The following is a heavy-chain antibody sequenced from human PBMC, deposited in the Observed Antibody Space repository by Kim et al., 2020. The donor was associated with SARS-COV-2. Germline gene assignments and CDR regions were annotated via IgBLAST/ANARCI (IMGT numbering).Heavy chain of an antibody. CDR3: ARGEMATTLRAGGWYYGMDV. D-gene: IGHD5-12*01. Sequence: SVKVSCKASGGTFSSYAISWVRQAPGQGLEWMGGIIPIFGTANYAQKFQGRVTITADESTSTAYMELSSLRSEDTAVYYCARGEMATTLRAGGWYYGMDVWGQGTTVTVSS. CDR1: GGTFSSYA. CDR2: IIPIFGTA. J-gene: IGHJ6*02. V-gene: IGHV1-69*13.